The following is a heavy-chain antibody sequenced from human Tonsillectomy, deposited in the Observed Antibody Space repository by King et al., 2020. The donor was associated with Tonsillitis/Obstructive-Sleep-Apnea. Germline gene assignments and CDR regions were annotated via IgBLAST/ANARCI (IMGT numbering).Heavy chain of an antibody. V-gene: IGHV5-51*01. CDR3: ASLVGYCSGGRCPYYFDH. D-gene: IGHD2-15*01. CDR1: GYSFSNYW. Sequence: QLVQSGAEVKKPGESLKISCKGSGYSFSNYWIGWVRQMPGRGLEWMGIIYPANSDTRYSPSFQGQVTISADKSISTAYLQWSSLKASDTAMYYCASLVGYCSGGRCPYYFDHWGQGTLVTVSS. CDR2: IYPANSDT. J-gene: IGHJ4*02.